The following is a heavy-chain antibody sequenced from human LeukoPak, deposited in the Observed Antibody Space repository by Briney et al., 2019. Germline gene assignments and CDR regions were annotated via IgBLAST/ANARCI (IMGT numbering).Heavy chain of an antibody. J-gene: IGHJ5*02. CDR2: ISSSSSYI. D-gene: IGHD3-9*01. CDR3: ARATIFGWFDP. V-gene: IGHV3-21*01. Sequence: GGSLRLSCAASGFTFSSYSMNWVRQAPGKGLEWFSSISSSSSYIYYADSVKGRFTISRDNAKNSLYLQMNSLRAEDTAVYYCARATIFGWFDPWGQGTLVTVSS. CDR1: GFTFSSYS.